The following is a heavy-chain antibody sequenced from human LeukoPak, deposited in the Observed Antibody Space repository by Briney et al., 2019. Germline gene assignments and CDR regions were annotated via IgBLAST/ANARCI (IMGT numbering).Heavy chain of an antibody. CDR2: IGTTGDT. J-gene: IGHJ6*03. D-gene: IGHD2-15*01. CDR1: GFTFTTYD. V-gene: IGHV3-13*01. Sequence: GGSLRLACAASGFTFTTYDMHWVRQATGKGLEWVSAIGTTGDTYYPGSVKGRFTISRENAKNSLYLQMNSLRAGDTAVYYCARDRGGGHMDVWGKGTTVTISS. CDR3: ARDRGGGHMDV.